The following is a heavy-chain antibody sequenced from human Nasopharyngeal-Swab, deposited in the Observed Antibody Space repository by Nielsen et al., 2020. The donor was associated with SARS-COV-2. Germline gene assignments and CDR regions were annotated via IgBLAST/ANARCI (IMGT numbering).Heavy chain of an antibody. CDR3: AKDQGGDYVFDY. CDR1: GFTFSSYS. CDR2: ISSSSSYI. Sequence: GESLKISCAASGFTFSSYSMNWVRQAPGKGLEWVSSISSSSSYIYYADSVKGRFTISRDNSKNTLYLQMNSLRAEDTAVYYCAKDQGGDYVFDYWGQGTLVTVSS. V-gene: IGHV3-21*04. D-gene: IGHD4-17*01. J-gene: IGHJ4*02.